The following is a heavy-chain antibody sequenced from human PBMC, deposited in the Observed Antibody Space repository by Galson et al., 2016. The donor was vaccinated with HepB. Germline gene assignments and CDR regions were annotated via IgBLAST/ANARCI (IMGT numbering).Heavy chain of an antibody. CDR3: ARDGGLTIVRGVPDY. D-gene: IGHD3-10*01. J-gene: IGHJ4*02. CDR1: GDSIETSNF. CDR2: IYQTGST. Sequence: SETLSLTCTLSGDSIETSNFWTWVRQPPGKGLEWIGHIYQTGSTTYNPSLRSRVTISLDKSKNQFSLKLTSVSAADTAMYYCARDGGLTIVRGVPDYWGQGTLVTVSS. V-gene: IGHV4-4*02.